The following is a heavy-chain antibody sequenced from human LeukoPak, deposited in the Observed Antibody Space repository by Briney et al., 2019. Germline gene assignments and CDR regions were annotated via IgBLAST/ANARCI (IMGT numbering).Heavy chain of an antibody. Sequence: GGSLRLSCAASGFTFSSYAMHWVRQAQGKGLEYVSAISSTGVSTYYANSVKGRFTISRDNSKNTLYLQMDSLRVEDMAVYYCARRLTGYNSGYDYWGQGTLVTVSS. J-gene: IGHJ4*02. CDR2: ISSTGVST. CDR1: GFTFSSYA. D-gene: IGHD6-19*01. V-gene: IGHV3-64*01. CDR3: ARRLTGYNSGYDY.